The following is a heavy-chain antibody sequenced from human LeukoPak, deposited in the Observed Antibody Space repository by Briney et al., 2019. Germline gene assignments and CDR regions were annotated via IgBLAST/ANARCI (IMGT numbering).Heavy chain of an antibody. Sequence: SETLSLTCAVYGGSFSGYYWSWIRQPPGKGLEWIGEINHSGSTNYNPSLKSRVAISVDTSKSQFSLKLSSVTAADTAVYYCARGPQIYYYDSSGYSWNYYYYMDVWGKGTTVTVSS. V-gene: IGHV4-34*01. D-gene: IGHD3-22*01. CDR2: INHSGST. J-gene: IGHJ6*03. CDR3: ARGPQIYYYDSSGYSWNYYYYMDV. CDR1: GGSFSGYY.